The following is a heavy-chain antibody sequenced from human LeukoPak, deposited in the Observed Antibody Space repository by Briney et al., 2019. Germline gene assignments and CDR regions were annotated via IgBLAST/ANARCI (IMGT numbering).Heavy chain of an antibody. V-gene: IGHV4-39*07. D-gene: IGHD2-2*02. CDR3: ASIRDDHDAFDI. CDR1: GGSISSSSYY. J-gene: IGHJ3*02. Sequence: SETLSLTCTVSGGSISSSSYYWGWIRQPPGKGLEWIGEINHSGSTNYNPSLKSRVTISVDTSKNQFSLKPSSVTAADTAVYYCASIRDDHDAFDIWGQGTMVTVSS. CDR2: INHSGST.